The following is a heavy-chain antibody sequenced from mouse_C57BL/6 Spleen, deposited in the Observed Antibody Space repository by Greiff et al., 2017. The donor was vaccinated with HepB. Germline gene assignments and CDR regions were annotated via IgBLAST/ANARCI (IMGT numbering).Heavy chain of an antibody. Sequence: QVQLQQSGPELVKPGASVKISCKASGYAFSSSWMNWVKQRPGKGLEWIGRIYPGDGDTNYNGKFKGKATLTADKSSSTAYMQLSSLTSEDSAVYFCASKDYYGSSYGFGYWGQGTTLTVSS. J-gene: IGHJ2*01. CDR3: ASKDYYGSSYGFGY. V-gene: IGHV1-82*01. D-gene: IGHD1-1*01. CDR2: IYPGDGDT. CDR1: GYAFSSSW.